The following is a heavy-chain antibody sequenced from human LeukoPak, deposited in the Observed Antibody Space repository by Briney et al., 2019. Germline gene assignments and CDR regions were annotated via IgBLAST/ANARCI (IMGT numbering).Heavy chain of an antibody. CDR2: IIPIFGTA. J-gene: IGHJ6*03. Sequence: SVKVSCKASGGTFSSYAISWVRQAPGQGLEWMGGIIPIFGTANYAQKFQGRVTMTRDTSISTAYMELSRLRSDDTAVYYCAREAYASGSFRTDYYYMDVWGKGTTVTISS. CDR3: AREAYASGSFRTDYYYMDV. V-gene: IGHV1-69*05. CDR1: GGTFSSYA. D-gene: IGHD3-10*01.